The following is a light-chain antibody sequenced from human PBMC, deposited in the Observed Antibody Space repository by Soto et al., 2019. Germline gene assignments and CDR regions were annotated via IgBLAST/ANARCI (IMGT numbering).Light chain of an antibody. J-gene: IGLJ1*01. CDR2: DVS. CDR1: SSDVGAYNY. V-gene: IGLV2-14*03. Sequence: QSALTQPASVSGSPGQSITISCTGTSSDVGAYNYVSWYQQHPGKVPKLMIYDVSNRPSGVSNCFSGSKSGNTASLTLSGLQAEDEADYYCSSYTNSKSNVFGTGTKVTVL. CDR3: SSYTNSKSNV.